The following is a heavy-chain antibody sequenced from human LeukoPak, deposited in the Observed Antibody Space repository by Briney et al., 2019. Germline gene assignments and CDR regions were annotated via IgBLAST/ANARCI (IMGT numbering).Heavy chain of an antibody. V-gene: IGHV3-23*01. J-gene: IGHJ4*02. CDR3: AKDWIQFNRVFDCFDS. D-gene: IGHD5-18*01. CDR1: GFPFETNA. CDR2: IGNTET. Sequence: GRSLRLSCATSGFPFETNAMSWVRQAPRKGLEWVATIGNTETFYADSVTGRFTISRDNSKNTVNLQMNRLRVEDTAIYYCAKDWIQFNRVFDCFDSWGQGTLVTVSS.